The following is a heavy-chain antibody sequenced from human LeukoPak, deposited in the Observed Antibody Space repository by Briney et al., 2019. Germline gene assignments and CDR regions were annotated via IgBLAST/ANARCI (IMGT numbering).Heavy chain of an antibody. V-gene: IGHV1-69*05. CDR1: GGTFSSYA. D-gene: IGHD2-21*01. J-gene: IGHJ3*02. Sequence: SVKVSCKASGGTFSSYAISWVRQAPGQGLEWMGGIIPIFGTANYAQKFQGRVTITTDESTSTAYMELSSLRSEDTAVYYCAREYPGRLGDAFDIWGQGTMVTVS. CDR3: AREYPGRLGDAFDI. CDR2: IIPIFGTA.